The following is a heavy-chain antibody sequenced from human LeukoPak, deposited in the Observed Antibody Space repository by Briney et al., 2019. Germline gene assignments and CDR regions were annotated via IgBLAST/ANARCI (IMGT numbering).Heavy chain of an antibody. CDR3: ARARLRSRYDILTGYYY. CDR2: INSSGSTI. Sequence: GGSLRLSCAASGFTFSDYYMSWIRQAPGKGLEWVSYINSSGSTIYYAHSVQGRFTISSHNAKNSLYLQVNSLRAADTAVYYCARARLRSRYDILTGYYYWGQGTLVTVSS. CDR1: GFTFSDYY. D-gene: IGHD3-9*01. J-gene: IGHJ4*02. V-gene: IGHV3-11*01.